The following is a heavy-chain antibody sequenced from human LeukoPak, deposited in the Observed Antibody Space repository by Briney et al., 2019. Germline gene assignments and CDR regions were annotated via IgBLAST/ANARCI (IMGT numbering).Heavy chain of an antibody. CDR2: FSPSGRGT. J-gene: IGHJ4*02. D-gene: IGHD3-10*01. CDR3: ARDHYYGSGSSYGGPDY. V-gene: IGHV1-46*01. CDR1: GGTFSSYA. Sequence: ASVKVSCKASGGTFSSYAISWVRQAPGQGLEWMGIFSPSGRGTAYAQKFQGRVTMTSDTSTSTLYMELSSLRSDDTAVYYCARDHYYGSGSSYGGPDYWGQGTLVIVSS.